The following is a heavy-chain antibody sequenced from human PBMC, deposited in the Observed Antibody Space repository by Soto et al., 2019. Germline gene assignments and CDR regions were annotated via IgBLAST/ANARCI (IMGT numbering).Heavy chain of an antibody. CDR3: TTDLLTMIVVARTRFDP. D-gene: IGHD3-22*01. CDR1: GFTFSNAW. J-gene: IGHJ5*02. Sequence: VQLVESGGGLVKPGGPLRLSCAASGFTFSNAWMSWVRKAPGKGLEWVGRIKSKTDGGTTDYPAPVKGRFTISRDDSKNTLYLQMNSLKTEDTAVYYCTTDLLTMIVVARTRFDPWGQGTLVTVSS. CDR2: IKSKTDGGTT. V-gene: IGHV3-15*01.